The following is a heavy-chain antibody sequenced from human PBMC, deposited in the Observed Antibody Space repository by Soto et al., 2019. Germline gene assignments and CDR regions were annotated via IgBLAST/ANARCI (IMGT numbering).Heavy chain of an antibody. D-gene: IGHD1-26*01. J-gene: IGHJ4*02. V-gene: IGHV3-21*01. CDR1: GFSVSIYG. CDR3: ARDIVGASAAYDY. CDR2: ISSSSSYI. Sequence: GGSLGLCCAASGFSVSIYGVNWVRQAPGKGLEWVSSISSSSSYIYYADSVKGRFTISRDNAKNSLYLQMNSLRAEDTAVYYCARDIVGASAAYDYWGQGTLVTVSS.